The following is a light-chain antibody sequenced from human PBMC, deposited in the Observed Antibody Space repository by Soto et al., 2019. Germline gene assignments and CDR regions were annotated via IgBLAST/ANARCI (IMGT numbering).Light chain of an antibody. CDR1: QSMSSW. J-gene: IGKJ1*01. CDR2: DAS. CDR3: KQYNSYSVT. V-gene: IGKV1-5*01. Sequence: DIQMTQSPSTLSASVGDRVTLTCRASQSMSSWLAWYQQKPGKAPKLLIYDASSLERGVPSRFSGSGSGTEFTLTRSSLQPDDCATYYCKQYNSYSVTFGQGPKVEIK.